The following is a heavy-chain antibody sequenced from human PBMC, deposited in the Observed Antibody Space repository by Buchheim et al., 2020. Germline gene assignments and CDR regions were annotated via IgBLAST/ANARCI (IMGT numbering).Heavy chain of an antibody. D-gene: IGHD2-2*01. CDR2: IYYSGST. CDR1: GGSISSGGYY. Sequence: QVQLQESGPGLVKPSQTLSLTCTVSGGSISSGGYYWSWIRQHPGKGLEWIGYIYYSGSTYYNPSLKSRVTISVDTSKNQFSQELSSVTAADTAVYYWAREARGVPAKPQYGMDVWGQGTT. V-gene: IGHV4-31*03. CDR3: AREARGVPAKPQYGMDV. J-gene: IGHJ6*02.